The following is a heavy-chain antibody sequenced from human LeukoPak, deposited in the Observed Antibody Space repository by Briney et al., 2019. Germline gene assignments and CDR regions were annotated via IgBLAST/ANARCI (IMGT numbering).Heavy chain of an antibody. V-gene: IGHV4-59*08. CDR3: ARGPAFDI. Sequence: SETLSLTCTVSGGSISSYYWSWIRQPPGKGPEWIGYIYYSGSTNYNPSLKSRVTISVDTSKNQFSLKLSSVTAADTAVYYCARGPAFDIWGQGTMVTVSS. J-gene: IGHJ3*02. CDR1: GGSISSYY. CDR2: IYYSGST.